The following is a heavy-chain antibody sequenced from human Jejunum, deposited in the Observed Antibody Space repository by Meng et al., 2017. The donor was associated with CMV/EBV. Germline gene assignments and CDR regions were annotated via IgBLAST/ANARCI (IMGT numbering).Heavy chain of an antibody. D-gene: IGHD6-13*01. CDR3: AYSSSWAHFDY. V-gene: IGHV3-53*01. Sequence: SCVASGFTVSSNYMSWVRQAPGKGLEWVSIIYSDGTTYYADSVKGRFTISRDKSKNTLDLQMNSLSAEDMAVYYCAYSSSWAHFDYWGQGTLVTVSS. CDR1: GFTVSSNY. J-gene: IGHJ4*02. CDR2: IYSDGTT.